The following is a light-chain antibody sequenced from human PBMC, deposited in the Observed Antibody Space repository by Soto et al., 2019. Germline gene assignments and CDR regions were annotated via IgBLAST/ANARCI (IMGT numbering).Light chain of an antibody. CDR3: QQRSNWPPLYT. CDR2: DAS. CDR1: QSVSSY. V-gene: IGKV3-11*01. Sequence: EIVLTQSPATLSLSPGERATLSCRASQSVSSYLAWYQQKPGQAPRLLIYDASNRATGIPARFSGSGSGTAFTLTISSLEPEYFAVYYCQQRSNWPPLYTFGQGTKLEIK. J-gene: IGKJ2*01.